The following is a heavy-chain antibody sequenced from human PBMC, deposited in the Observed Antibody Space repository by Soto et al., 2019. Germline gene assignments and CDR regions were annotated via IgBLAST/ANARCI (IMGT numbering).Heavy chain of an antibody. CDR2: IRGYNGKT. Sequence: QVQMVQAGVEVRKPGASFKVSCKTSGYTFTSFGVSWVRQAPGQVLEWMGWIRGYNGKTEYAQKLQGRVSMTADTSTSTAYMELSGLRSDDSAVYFCARDNMIDDFGLGTYYSGGQGTTVTVTS. D-gene: IGHD3-10*01. J-gene: IGHJ5*01. V-gene: IGHV1-18*04. CDR3: ARDNMIDDFGLGTYYS. CDR1: GYTFTSFG.